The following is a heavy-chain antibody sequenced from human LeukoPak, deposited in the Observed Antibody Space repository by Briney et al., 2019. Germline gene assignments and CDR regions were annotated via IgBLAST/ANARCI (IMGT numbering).Heavy chain of an antibody. CDR1: GFTFSSYA. V-gene: IGHV3-23*01. CDR2: ISGSGGST. CDR3: AKDLSDYPYYYYGMDV. J-gene: IGHJ6*02. Sequence: GSLRLSCAASGFTFSSYAMSWVRQAPGKGLEWVSAISGSGGSTYYADFVKGRFTISRDNSKNTLYLQMNSLRAEDTAVNYCAKDLSDYPYYYYGMDVWGQGTTVTVSS. D-gene: IGHD1-26*01.